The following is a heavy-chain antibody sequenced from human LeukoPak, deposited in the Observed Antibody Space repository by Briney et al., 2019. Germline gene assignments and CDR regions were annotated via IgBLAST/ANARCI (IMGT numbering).Heavy chain of an antibody. V-gene: IGHV3-15*01. CDR1: GFTFSNAW. J-gene: IGHJ6*02. CDR2: IKSKTDGGTT. D-gene: IGHD6-13*01. CDR3: TTDAAAAPPYYYGMDV. Sequence: GGSLRLSCAASGFTFSNAWMSWVRQAPRKGLEWVGRIKSKTDGGTTDYAAPVKGRFTISRDDSKNTLYLQMDSLKTEDTAVYYCTTDAAAAPPYYYGMDVWGQGTTVTVSS.